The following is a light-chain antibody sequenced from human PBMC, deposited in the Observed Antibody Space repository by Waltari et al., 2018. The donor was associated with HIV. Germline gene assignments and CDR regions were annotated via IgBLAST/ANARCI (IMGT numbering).Light chain of an antibody. Sequence: QSVLTQPPSASGTPGQRVTISCSGSSSNIGSNYVYWYHQLPGTAPKLLIYRNNQRPSGVPDRCSGSKAGTSASLAISGLRSEDEADYYCAAWDTSLSGSVVVGGGTKLTVL. CDR3: AAWDTSLSGSVV. CDR2: RNN. CDR1: SSNIGSNY. J-gene: IGLJ2*01. V-gene: IGLV1-47*01.